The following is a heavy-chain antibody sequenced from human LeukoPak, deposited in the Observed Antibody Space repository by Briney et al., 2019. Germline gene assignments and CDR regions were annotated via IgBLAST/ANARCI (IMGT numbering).Heavy chain of an antibody. J-gene: IGHJ4*02. CDR3: ARDRWLLDY. V-gene: IGHV3-74*01. CDR1: GFTFSNYW. D-gene: IGHD4-23*01. Sequence: GGSLRLSCAASGFTFSNYWMHWVRQAPGKGLMWVSHINADGTSTTYADSVKGRFTISRDNAKNTLYLQMNSLRAEDTAVYYCARDRWLLDYWGQGTPVTVSS. CDR2: INADGTST.